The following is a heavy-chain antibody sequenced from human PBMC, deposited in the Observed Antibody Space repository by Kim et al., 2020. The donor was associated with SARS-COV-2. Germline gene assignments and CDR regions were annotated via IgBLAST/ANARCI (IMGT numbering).Heavy chain of an antibody. CDR2: INPNSGGT. J-gene: IGHJ3*02. CDR3: ARDHPSFDAFDI. Sequence: ASVKVSCKASGYTFTGYYMHWVRQAPGQGLEWMGWINPNSGGTNYAQKFQGRVTMTRDTSISTAYMELSRLRSDDTAVYYCARDHPSFDAFDIWGQGTMVTVSS. CDR1: GYTFTGYY. V-gene: IGHV1-2*02.